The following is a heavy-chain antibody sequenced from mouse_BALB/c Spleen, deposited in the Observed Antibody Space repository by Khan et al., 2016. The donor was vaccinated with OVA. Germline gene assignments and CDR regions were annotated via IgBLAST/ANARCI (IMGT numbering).Heavy chain of an antibody. V-gene: IGHV3-2*02. CDR1: GYSITSNYA. Sequence: VQLKQSGPGLVKPSQSLSLTCTVTGYSITSNYAWNWIRQFPGNKLEWMGYISYSGYTSYNPSLKGRISITRDTSKNQFFLQLSSLTNEDTATXCCARINYYGYYFDYWGPGTTLTVSS. CDR2: ISYSGYT. CDR3: ARINYYGYYFDY. D-gene: IGHD1-1*01. J-gene: IGHJ2*01.